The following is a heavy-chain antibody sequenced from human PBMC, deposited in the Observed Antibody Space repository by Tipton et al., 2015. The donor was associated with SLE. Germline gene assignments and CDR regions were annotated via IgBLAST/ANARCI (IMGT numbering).Heavy chain of an antibody. CDR3: AGDWQGYCSGGTCYVLDY. Sequence: TLSLTCTVSGRSISCLYWSWIRQPPGKGLEWIGDSSLSETTNYNPSLTSRVTISVDTSKNQCSLKLRSVTAADTAVYYCAGDWQGYCSGGTCYVLDYWGQGTLVTVSS. CDR1: GRSISCLY. V-gene: IGHV4-59*11. J-gene: IGHJ4*02. D-gene: IGHD2-15*01. CDR2: SSLSETT.